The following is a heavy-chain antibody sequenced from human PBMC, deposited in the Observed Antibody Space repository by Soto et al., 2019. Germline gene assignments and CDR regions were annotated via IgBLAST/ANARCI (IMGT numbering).Heavy chain of an antibody. J-gene: IGHJ5*02. V-gene: IGHV3-30*18. D-gene: IGHD6-13*01. CDR2: ISYDGSNK. CDR3: AKDRTAAGTRWGFDP. CDR1: GFTFSSYG. Sequence: GGSLRLSCAASGFTFSSYGMHWVRQAPGKGLEWVAVISYDGSNKYYADSVKGRFTISRDNSKNTLYLQMNSLRAEDTAVYYFAKDRTAAGTRWGFDPWGQGTLVTVSS.